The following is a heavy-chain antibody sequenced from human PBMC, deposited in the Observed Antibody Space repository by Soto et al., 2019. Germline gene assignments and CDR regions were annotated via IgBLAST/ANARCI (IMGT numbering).Heavy chain of an antibody. CDR2: IIPILGIA. Sequence: SVKVSCKASGGTFSSYTISWVRQAPGQGLEWMGRIIPILGIANYAQKFQGRVTIIADKSTSTAYMELSSLRSEDTAVYYCARTSSYDILTGYSKAPTNYYYYGMDVWGQGTTVTVYS. J-gene: IGHJ6*02. CDR1: GGTFSSYT. V-gene: IGHV1-69*02. CDR3: ARTSSYDILTGYSKAPTNYYYYGMDV. D-gene: IGHD3-9*01.